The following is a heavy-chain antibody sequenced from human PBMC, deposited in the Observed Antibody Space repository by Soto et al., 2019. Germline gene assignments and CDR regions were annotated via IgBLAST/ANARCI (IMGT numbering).Heavy chain of an antibody. CDR1: GGTFNKYA. CDR3: ARQFDYDTSGYYYAY. CDR2: ITPLFGTP. V-gene: IGHV1-69*01. D-gene: IGHD3-22*01. Sequence: QVQLVQSGTEVKKPGSSVKVSCKASGGTFNKYAIDWVRQAPGQGLEWMGGITPLFGTPNYAQRVQGRVTISADEVTSKAYMELRSLRSDDTGVYYCARQFDYDTSGYYYAYWGQGTLVTVSS. J-gene: IGHJ4*02.